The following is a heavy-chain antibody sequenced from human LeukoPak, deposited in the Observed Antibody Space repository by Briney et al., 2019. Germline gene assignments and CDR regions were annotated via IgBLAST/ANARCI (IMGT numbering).Heavy chain of an antibody. D-gene: IGHD6-19*01. CDR3: ARVAAVAGGGFDP. V-gene: IGHV3-30*02. CDR1: GFTFSSYG. CDR2: IRYDGSNK. J-gene: IGHJ5*02. Sequence: PGGSLRLSCAASGFTFSSYGMHWVRQAPGKGLEWVAFIRYDGSNKYYADSVKGRFTISRDNSKNTLYLQMNSLRAEDTAVYYCARVAAVAGGGFDPWGQGTLVTVSS.